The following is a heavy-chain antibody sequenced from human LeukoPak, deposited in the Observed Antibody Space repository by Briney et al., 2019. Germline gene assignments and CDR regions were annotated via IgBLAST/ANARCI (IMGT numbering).Heavy chain of an antibody. CDR2: IYYSGST. CDR3: ARAETGYDILTGYYNNWFDP. J-gene: IGHJ5*02. V-gene: IGHV4-59*01. D-gene: IGHD3-9*01. Sequence: PSETLSLTCTVSGGFISSYYWSWIRQPPGKGLEWIGYIYYSGSTNYNPSLKSRVAISVDTSKNQFSLKLSSVTAADTAVYYCARAETGYDILTGYYNNWFDPWGQGTLVTVSS. CDR1: GGFISSYY.